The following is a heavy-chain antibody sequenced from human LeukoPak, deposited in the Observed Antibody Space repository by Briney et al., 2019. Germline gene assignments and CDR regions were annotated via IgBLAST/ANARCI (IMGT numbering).Heavy chain of an antibody. D-gene: IGHD6-6*01. CDR3: ARILAQLGHDY. V-gene: IGHV7-4-1*02. CDR2: INTYTGNP. Sequence: GASVKLSCKASGYTFTTYAMNWLRQAPGQGLEWMGWINTYTGNPTYAQGFTGRFVFSLDTSVSTAYLQISSLKAEDTAVYYCARILAQLGHDYWGQGTLVTVSS. CDR1: GYTFTTYA. J-gene: IGHJ4*02.